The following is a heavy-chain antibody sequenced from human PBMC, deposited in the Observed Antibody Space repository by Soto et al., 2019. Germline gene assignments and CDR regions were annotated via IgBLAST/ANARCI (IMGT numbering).Heavy chain of an antibody. CDR3: ARDRSVAVAGPGWFDP. D-gene: IGHD6-19*01. J-gene: IGHJ5*02. CDR2: INAGNGNT. CDR1: GYTFTTYA. Sequence: ASVKVSCKASGYTFTTYAMHWVRQAPGQRLEWMGWINAGNGNTKYSQKFQGRVTITGDTSASTAYMELSSLRSEDTAVYCCARDRSVAVAGPGWFDPWGQGTLVTVSS. V-gene: IGHV1-3*01.